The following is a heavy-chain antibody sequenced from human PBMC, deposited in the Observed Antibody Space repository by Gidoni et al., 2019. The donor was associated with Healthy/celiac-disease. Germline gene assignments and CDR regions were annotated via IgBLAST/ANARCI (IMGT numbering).Heavy chain of an antibody. Sequence: QVQLVESGGGVVQPGRSLRLSCAASGFTFSSYAMHWVRQAPGKGLEWVAVISYDGSNKYYADSVKGRFTISRDKSKNTLYLQMNSLRAEDTAVYYCARDPPNKKWLDRNYYYYGMDVWGQGTTVTVSS. D-gene: IGHD6-19*01. CDR3: ARDPPNKKWLDRNYYYYGMDV. CDR1: GFTFSSYA. V-gene: IGHV3-30-3*01. CDR2: ISYDGSNK. J-gene: IGHJ6*02.